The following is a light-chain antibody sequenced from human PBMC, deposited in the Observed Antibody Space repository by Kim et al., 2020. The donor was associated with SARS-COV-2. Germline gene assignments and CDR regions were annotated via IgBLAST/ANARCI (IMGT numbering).Light chain of an antibody. Sequence: GQKVTVSRSGSSPNLDDYYVSWYQQLPGTAPKLLIYDNDRRPSGVPDRFSGAKSGTSATLGIAGLQTGDEGDYYCATWDGSLSGGVFGGGTKVTVL. V-gene: IGLV1-51*01. CDR2: DND. CDR3: ATWDGSLSGGV. J-gene: IGLJ2*01. CDR1: SPNLDDYY.